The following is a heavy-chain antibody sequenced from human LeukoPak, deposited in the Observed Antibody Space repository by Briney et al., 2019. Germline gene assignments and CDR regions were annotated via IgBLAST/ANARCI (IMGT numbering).Heavy chain of an antibody. V-gene: IGHV1-2*02. Sequence: RASVTVSCKASGYTFTGYYMHWVRQAPGQGLEWMGWINPNSGGTNYAQKFQGRVTMTRDTSISTAYMELSRLRSDDTAVYYCARDANYCSSTSCYRPFDSWGQGTLVTVSS. J-gene: IGHJ5*01. CDR1: GYTFTGYY. CDR2: INPNSGGT. CDR3: ARDANYCSSTSCYRPFDS. D-gene: IGHD2-2*01.